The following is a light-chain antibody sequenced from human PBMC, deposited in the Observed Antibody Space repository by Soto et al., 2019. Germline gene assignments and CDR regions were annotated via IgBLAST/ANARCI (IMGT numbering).Light chain of an antibody. J-gene: IGLJ3*02. Sequence: SALTQPASVSGSPGQSITISSTGTSSDVGGYNYVSWYQHHPGKAPKLMIYEVSNRPSGVSNRFSGSKSGNTASLTISGLQAEDEADYYCSSYTGSSTPVFGGGTKVTVL. CDR2: EVS. CDR3: SSYTGSSTPV. V-gene: IGLV2-14*01. CDR1: SSDVGGYNY.